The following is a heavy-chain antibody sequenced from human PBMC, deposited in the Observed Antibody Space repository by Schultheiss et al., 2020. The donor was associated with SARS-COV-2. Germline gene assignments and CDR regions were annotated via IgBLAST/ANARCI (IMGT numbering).Heavy chain of an antibody. CDR3: ARYDSSSVYYYYGMDV. V-gene: IGHV1-69*13. D-gene: IGHD3-22*01. CDR1: GYTFTGYY. CDR2: IIPIFGTA. J-gene: IGHJ6*02. Sequence: SVKVSCKASGYTFTGYYMHWVRQATGQGLEWMGGIIPIFGTANYAQKFQGRVTITADESTSTAYMELSSLRSEDTAVYYCARYDSSSVYYYYGMDVWGQGTTVTVSS.